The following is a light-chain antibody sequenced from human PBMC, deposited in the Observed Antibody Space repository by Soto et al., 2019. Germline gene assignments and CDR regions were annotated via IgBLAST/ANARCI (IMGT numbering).Light chain of an antibody. CDR3: QQRSNWPPIT. V-gene: IGKV3-11*01. CDR2: DAS. CDR1: QSVSSY. J-gene: IGKJ5*01. Sequence: EIVLTQSPGTLSLSPVERATLNCRASQSVSSYLAWYQQKPGQAPRLLIYDASNRATGIPARFSGSGSGTDFTLTISSLEPEDFAVYYCQQRSNWPPITFGQGTRLEIK.